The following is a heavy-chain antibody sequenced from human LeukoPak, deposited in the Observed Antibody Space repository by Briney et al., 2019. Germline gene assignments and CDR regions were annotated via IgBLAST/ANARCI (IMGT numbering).Heavy chain of an antibody. CDR2: INHSGST. V-gene: IGHV4-34*01. CDR1: GGSFSGYY. J-gene: IGHJ5*02. D-gene: IGHD3-22*01. Sequence: SETLSLTCAVYGGSFSGYYWSWIRQPPGKGLEWIGEINHSGSTNYNPSLKSRVTISVDTSKNQFSLKLSSVTAADTAVCYCARHVRIVVVIRNNWFDPWGQGTLVTVSS. CDR3: ARHVRIVVVIRNNWFDP.